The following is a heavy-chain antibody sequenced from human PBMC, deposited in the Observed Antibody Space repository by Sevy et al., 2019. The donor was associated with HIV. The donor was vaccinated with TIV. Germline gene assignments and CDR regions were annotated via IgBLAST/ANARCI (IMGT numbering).Heavy chain of an antibody. CDR1: GFTFSRYG. V-gene: IGHV3-33*06. D-gene: IGHD6-13*01. CDR3: AKGIAASGYYFDS. CDR2: IWYDGDNK. Sequence: GGSLRLSCAASGFTFSRYGMHWVRQTPGKGMEWVAGIWYDGDNKDYSDYGKGRFTISRDNSKNTVYLHMSSLRVEDMATYYCAKGIAASGYYFDSWGQGTLVTVSS. J-gene: IGHJ4*02.